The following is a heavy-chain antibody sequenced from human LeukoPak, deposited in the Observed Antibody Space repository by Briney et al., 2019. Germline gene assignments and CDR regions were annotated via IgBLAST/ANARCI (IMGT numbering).Heavy chain of an antibody. Sequence: SGGSLRLSCAASGFTFSDYYMSWIRQAPGKGLEWVSYISCSGSTIYYADSVKGRFTISRDNAKNSLYLQMNSLRAEDTAVYYCARYDYGDYDPFDYWGQGTLVTVSS. V-gene: IGHV3-11*04. CDR3: ARYDYGDYDPFDY. CDR1: GFTFSDYY. D-gene: IGHD4-17*01. J-gene: IGHJ4*02. CDR2: ISCSGSTI.